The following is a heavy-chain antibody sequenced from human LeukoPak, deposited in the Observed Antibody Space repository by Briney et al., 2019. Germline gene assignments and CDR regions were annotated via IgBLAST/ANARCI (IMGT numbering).Heavy chain of an antibody. CDR2: ISAYNGNT. CDR3: ARESSGGWLRYFDWSPKNYYYYMDV. CDR1: GYTFTSYG. J-gene: IGHJ6*03. Sequence: GASVKVSCKASGYTFTSYGISWVRQAPGQGLEWMGWISAYNGNTNYAQKLQGRVTMTTDTSTSTAYMELRSLRSDDTAVYYCARESSGGWLRYFDWSPKNYYYYMDVWGKGTTVSVS. D-gene: IGHD3-9*01. V-gene: IGHV1-18*01.